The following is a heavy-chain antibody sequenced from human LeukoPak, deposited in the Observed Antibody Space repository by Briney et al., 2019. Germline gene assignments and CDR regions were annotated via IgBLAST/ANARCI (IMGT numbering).Heavy chain of an antibody. Sequence: KPGGSLRLSCAASGFTFSHYSINWVRQAPGKGLEWVSSISSSSTYIYYADSVKGRFTISRDNAKNSLYLQMNSLRAEDTAVYYCARAFGLVIRVDRGLDHWGQGTLVTVSS. CDR3: ARAFGLVIRVDRGLDH. J-gene: IGHJ4*02. D-gene: IGHD3-3*01. CDR2: ISSSSTYI. V-gene: IGHV3-21*01. CDR1: GFTFSHYS.